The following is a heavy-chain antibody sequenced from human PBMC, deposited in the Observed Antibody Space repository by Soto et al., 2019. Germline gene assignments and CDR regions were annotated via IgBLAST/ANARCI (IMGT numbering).Heavy chain of an antibody. J-gene: IGHJ3*02. CDR3: ARSRGYDHDAFDI. CDR2: IIPIFGTA. CDR1: GGTFSSYS. Sequence: SVKVSCKASGGTFSSYSISWVRQAPGQGREWMGGIIPIFGTANYAQKFQGRVTITADESTSTAYMELSSLRSEDTAVYYCARSRGYDHDAFDIWGQGTMVTVSS. D-gene: IGHD3-16*01. V-gene: IGHV1-69*13.